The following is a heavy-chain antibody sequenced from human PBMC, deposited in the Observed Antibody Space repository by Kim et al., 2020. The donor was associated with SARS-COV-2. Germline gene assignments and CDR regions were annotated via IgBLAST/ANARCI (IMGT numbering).Heavy chain of an antibody. J-gene: IGHJ4*02. CDR1: GGSISSSSYY. Sequence: SETLSLTCTVSGGSISSSSYYWGWIRQPPGKGLEWIGSIYYSGSTYYNPSLKSRVTISVDTSKNQFSLTLSSVTAADTAVYYCARQNLALRDPFDYWGQGTLVTVSS. D-gene: IGHD3-16*01. CDR3: ARQNLALRDPFDY. CDR2: IYYSGST. V-gene: IGHV4-39*01.